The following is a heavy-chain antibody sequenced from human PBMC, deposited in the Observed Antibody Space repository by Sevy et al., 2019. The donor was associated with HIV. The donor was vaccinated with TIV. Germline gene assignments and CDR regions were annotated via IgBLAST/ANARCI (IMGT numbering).Heavy chain of an antibody. CDR2: ISFDGASR. J-gene: IGHJ4*02. V-gene: IGHV3-30*18. Sequence: GGSLRLSCAASGFTFSHYAMHWIRQAPGKGLEWVAAISFDGASRNYADSVRGRFTISRDDSKNTVYLHMRGLRSEDTAVYFCAKDHAATTEWVVFDSWGQRTLVTVSS. CDR1: GFTFSHYA. D-gene: IGHD6-25*01. CDR3: AKDHAATTEWVVFDS.